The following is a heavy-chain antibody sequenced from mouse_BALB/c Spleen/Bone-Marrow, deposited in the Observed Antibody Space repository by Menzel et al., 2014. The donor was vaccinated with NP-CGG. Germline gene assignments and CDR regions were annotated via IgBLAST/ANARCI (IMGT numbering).Heavy chain of an antibody. CDR3: ARWSFDY. J-gene: IGHJ2*01. Sequence: VMLVESGPELVKPGASVKMSCKASGYTFTDYVISWVKQRTGQGLEWIGEIYPGSGSTYYNEKFKGKATLTADKSSNTAYMQLSSLTSEDSAVYFCARWSFDYRGQGTTLTVSS. CDR1: GYTFTDYV. CDR2: IYPGSGST. V-gene: IGHV1-77*01.